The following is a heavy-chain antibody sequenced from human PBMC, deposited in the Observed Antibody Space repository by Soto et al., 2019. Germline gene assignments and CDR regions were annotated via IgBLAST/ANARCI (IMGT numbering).Heavy chain of an antibody. J-gene: IGHJ4*02. CDR2: IIPIFGTA. D-gene: IGHD2-2*01. CDR3: ATHRYCSSTSCPHPFDY. V-gene: IGHV1-69*01. Sequence: QVQLVQSGAEVKKPGSSVKVSCKASGGTFSSYAISWVRQAPGQGLEWMGGIIPIFGTANYAQKFQGRVTITAAESTSTAYMELSSLRSEDTAVYYCATHRYCSSTSCPHPFDYWGQGTLVTVSS. CDR1: GGTFSSYA.